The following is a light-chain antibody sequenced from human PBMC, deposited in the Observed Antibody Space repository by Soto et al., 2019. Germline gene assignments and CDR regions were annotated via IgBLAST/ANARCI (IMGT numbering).Light chain of an antibody. CDR2: EVT. CDR3: SSYTSSSTLYV. CDR1: SSDVGTYDY. Sequence: QSVLTQPASVSGSPGQSITISCTGTSSDVGTYDYVSWYQQHPGKAPKLIIYEVTNRPSGVSNRFAGPKSANTAYLTISGLQAEDEADYYCSSYTSSSTLYVFGTGTKVTVL. J-gene: IGLJ1*01. V-gene: IGLV2-14*01.